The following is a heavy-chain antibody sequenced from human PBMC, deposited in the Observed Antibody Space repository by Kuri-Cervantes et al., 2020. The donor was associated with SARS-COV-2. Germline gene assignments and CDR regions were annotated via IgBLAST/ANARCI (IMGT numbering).Heavy chain of an antibody. Sequence: ASVKVSCKVSGYTLTELSMHWVRQAPGKGLEWMGGFDPEDGETIYAQKFQGRVTMTEDTSTDTAYMELSSLRSEDTAVYYCARESWAWLQLFDAFDIWGQGTMVTVSS. CDR3: ARESWAWLQLFDAFDI. CDR2: FDPEDGET. J-gene: IGHJ3*02. V-gene: IGHV1-24*01. CDR1: GYTLTELS. D-gene: IGHD5-24*01.